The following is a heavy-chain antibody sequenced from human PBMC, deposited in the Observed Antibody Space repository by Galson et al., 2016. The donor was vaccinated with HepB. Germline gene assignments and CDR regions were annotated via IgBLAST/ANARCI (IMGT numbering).Heavy chain of an antibody. CDR1: GGSFTGSY. CDR2: INQSGSA. CDR3: ARDPPTPGPSDAFGI. J-gene: IGHJ3*02. V-gene: IGHV4-34*01. Sequence: LSLTCAVSGGSFTGSYCSWIRQPPGKGLEWIGEINQSGSASVNPSLRSRVTTSVDASKSHFSLKLTSVTAADTAVYYCARDPPTPGPSDAFGIWGHGTVVTVSS. D-gene: IGHD1-14*01.